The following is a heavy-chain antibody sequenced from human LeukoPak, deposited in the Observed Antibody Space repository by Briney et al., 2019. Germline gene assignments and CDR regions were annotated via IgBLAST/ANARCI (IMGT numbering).Heavy chain of an antibody. Sequence: GGSLRLSCAASGFTFSSYGMHWVRQAPGKGLEWVAVISYEGSIKYYADSVKGRFTISRDNSKNTLYLQTNSLRPEDTAVYYCAKYGMTTVTYIDYWGQGTLVTVSS. J-gene: IGHJ4*02. CDR1: GFTFSSYG. D-gene: IGHD4-17*01. CDR2: ISYEGSIK. CDR3: AKYGMTTVTYIDY. V-gene: IGHV3-30*18.